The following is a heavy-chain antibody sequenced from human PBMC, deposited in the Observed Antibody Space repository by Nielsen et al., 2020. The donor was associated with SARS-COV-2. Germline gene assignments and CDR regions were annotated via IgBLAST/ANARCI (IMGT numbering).Heavy chain of an antibody. D-gene: IGHD1-1*01. CDR3: AHSVNLGSVAYYSDY. Sequence: SGPTLVKPTQTLTLTCSFSGFSLNTSGVAVGWIRQPPGKALEWLALVYWRDDQRYSASLKTRLTVTRDTSKNQVVLTMTNMDPVDTATYFCAHSVNLGSVAYYSDYWGQGTLVTVSS. CDR2: VYWRDDQ. V-gene: IGHV2-5*01. J-gene: IGHJ4*02. CDR1: GFSLNTSGVA.